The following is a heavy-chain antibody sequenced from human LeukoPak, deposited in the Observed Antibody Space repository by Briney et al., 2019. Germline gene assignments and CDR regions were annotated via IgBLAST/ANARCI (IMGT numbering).Heavy chain of an antibody. CDR3: GRRPTTIGIDY. V-gene: IGHV3-48*01. Sequence: PGGSLRLSCAASGFTFSSYSMSWVRQAPGKRLDWVSFISSSSDTISYTDSVKGRFTISRDNAKNSLYLQMNSLRAEDMAVYYCGRRPTTIGIDYWGQGTLVTASS. CDR2: ISSSSDTI. J-gene: IGHJ4*02. D-gene: IGHD5-24*01. CDR1: GFTFSSYS.